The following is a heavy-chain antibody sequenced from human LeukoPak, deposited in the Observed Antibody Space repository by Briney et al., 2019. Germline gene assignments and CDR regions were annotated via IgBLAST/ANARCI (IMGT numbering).Heavy chain of an antibody. CDR3: ARDLMVYAGPRPMNAFDI. V-gene: IGHV1-69*05. Sequence: SVKVSCKASGGTFSSYAISWVRQAPGQGLEWMGRITPIFGTANYAQKFQGRVTITTDESTSTAYMELSSLRSEDTAVYYCARDLMVYAGPRPMNAFDIWGQGTMVTVSS. CDR1: GGTFSSYA. CDR2: ITPIFGTA. D-gene: IGHD2-8*01. J-gene: IGHJ3*02.